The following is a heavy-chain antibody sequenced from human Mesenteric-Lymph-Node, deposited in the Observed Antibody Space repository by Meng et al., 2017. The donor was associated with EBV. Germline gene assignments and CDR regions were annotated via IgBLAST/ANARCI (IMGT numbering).Heavy chain of an antibody. CDR1: GYTFTSYH. J-gene: IGHJ4*02. Sequence: QVRLVESGVEVEKPGATVKVSCKASGYTFTSYHITWVRQASGQGLEWMGWMNPSGGNTGYAQKFQGRVTMTRNTSISTAYMELSSLRSEDTAVYYCARGSTVASYWGQGTLVTVSS. CDR3: ARGSTVASY. CDR2: MNPSGGNT. V-gene: IGHV1-8*01. D-gene: IGHD4-23*01.